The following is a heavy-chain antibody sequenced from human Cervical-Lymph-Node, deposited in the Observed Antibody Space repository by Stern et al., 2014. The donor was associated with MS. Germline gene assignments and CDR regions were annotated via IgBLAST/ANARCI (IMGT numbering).Heavy chain of an antibody. CDR3: ARSYSYGYFDS. CDR2: IYHDGRT. J-gene: IGHJ4*02. CDR1: GVSISGTNW. D-gene: IGHD5-18*01. V-gene: IGHV4-4*02. Sequence: QVQLQESGPGLVKPSGTLSLTCAVSGVSISGTNWWSWVRQPPGKGLEWIGEIYHDGRTTYNPSLQSRVTILVDKSKNQFSLNLSSLTAADTAVYFCARSYSYGYFDSWGQGTLVTVSS.